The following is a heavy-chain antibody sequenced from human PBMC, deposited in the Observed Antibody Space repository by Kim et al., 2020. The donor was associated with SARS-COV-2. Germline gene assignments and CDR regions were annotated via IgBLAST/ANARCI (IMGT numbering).Heavy chain of an antibody. J-gene: IGHJ4*02. D-gene: IGHD6-13*01. CDR3: ARHGGSWPTFDY. CDR2: IYYSGST. V-gene: IGHV4-39*01. Sequence: SETLSLTCTVSGGSISSSSYYWGWIRQPPGKGLEWIGSIYYSGSTYYNPSLKSRVTISVDTSKNQFSLKLSSVTAADTAVYYCARHGGSWPTFDYWGQGTLVSVSS. CDR1: GGSISSSSYY.